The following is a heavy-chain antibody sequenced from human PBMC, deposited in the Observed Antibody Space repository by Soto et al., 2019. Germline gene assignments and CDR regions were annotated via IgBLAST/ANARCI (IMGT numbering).Heavy chain of an antibody. CDR3: ARGSRSGFDFDY. CDR1: GFTFSSYG. D-gene: IGHD3-3*01. CDR2: IWYDGSNK. Sequence: QVQLVESGGGVVQPGRSLRLSCAASGFTFSSYGMHRVRQAPGKGLEWVAVIWYDGSNKYYADSVKGRFTISRDNSKNTLYLQMNSLRAEDTAVYYCARGSRSGFDFDYWGQGTLVTVSS. V-gene: IGHV3-33*01. J-gene: IGHJ4*02.